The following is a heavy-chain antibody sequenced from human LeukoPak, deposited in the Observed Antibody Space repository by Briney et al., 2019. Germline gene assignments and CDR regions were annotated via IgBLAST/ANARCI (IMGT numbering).Heavy chain of an antibody. CDR1: RFTFSSYG. CDR2: IWYDGSNK. J-gene: IGHJ4*02. CDR3: ARDPAGYCSSSSCLQYFDY. V-gene: IGHV3-33*01. Sequence: GGSLRLSCAASRFTFSSYGMHWVRQAPGKGLEWVAVIWYDGSNKYYADSVKGRFTISRDNSKNTLYLQMNSLRVEDTAVYYCARDPAGYCSSSSCLQYFDYWGQGTLVTVSS. D-gene: IGHD2-2*01.